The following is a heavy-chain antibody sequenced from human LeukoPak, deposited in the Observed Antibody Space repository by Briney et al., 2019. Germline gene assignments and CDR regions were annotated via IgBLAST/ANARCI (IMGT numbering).Heavy chain of an antibody. V-gene: IGHV3-30*02. Sequence: PGGSLRLSCAASGFTFSTYDMHWVRQAPGKGLEWVAFIPYDGSNKYYADSVKGRFTISRDNSKNTLYLQMNSLRAEDTAVYYCAKDRGGLVVVTAQAFDYWGQGTLVTVSS. CDR2: IPYDGSNK. D-gene: IGHD2-21*02. CDR1: GFTFSTYD. CDR3: AKDRGGLVVVTAQAFDY. J-gene: IGHJ4*02.